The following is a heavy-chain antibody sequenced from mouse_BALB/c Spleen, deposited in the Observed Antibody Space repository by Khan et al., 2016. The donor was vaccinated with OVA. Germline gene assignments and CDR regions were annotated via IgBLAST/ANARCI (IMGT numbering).Heavy chain of an antibody. V-gene: IGHV1S136*01. CDR2: INPDNAGT. CDR3: AREAAGWDFSFPY. D-gene: IGHD4-1*01. J-gene: IGHJ3*01. CDR1: GYTFSNYV. Sequence: IQLVQSGPELVEPGASVKLSCKASGYTFSNYVMHWVKQKPGQGLEWIGYINPDNAGTRYHAKLKGKATLTSDIAYTTAYMEFSSLHSADSAVYYGAREAAGWDFSFPYWGQGTLVTVSA.